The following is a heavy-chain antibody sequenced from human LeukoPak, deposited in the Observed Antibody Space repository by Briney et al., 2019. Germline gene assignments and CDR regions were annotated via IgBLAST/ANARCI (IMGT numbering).Heavy chain of an antibody. CDR3: ARGAHYSSTWYYFDY. J-gene: IGHJ4*02. V-gene: IGHV3-7*04. CDR2: IKQDGSEK. CDR1: GFTFSTYW. D-gene: IGHD6-13*01. Sequence: TGGSLRLSCAASGFTFSTYWMSWVRQAPGKGLEWVADIKQDGSEKYYVDSVKGRFTISRDNAKSSLYLQMNSLRAEDTAVCYCARGAHYSSTWYYFDYWGLGTLVSVSS.